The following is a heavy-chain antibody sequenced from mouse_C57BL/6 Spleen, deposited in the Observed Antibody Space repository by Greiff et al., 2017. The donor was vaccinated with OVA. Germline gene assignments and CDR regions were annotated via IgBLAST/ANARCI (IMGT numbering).Heavy chain of an antibody. Sequence: EVQGVESGGGLVKPGGSLKLSCAASGFTFSDYGMHWVRQAPEQGLEWVAYISSGSSTIYYADTVKGRFTISRDNAKNTLFLQMTSLRSEDTAMYYCAREVTRYFDVWGTGTTVTVSS. D-gene: IGHD2-2*01. CDR1: GFTFSDYG. J-gene: IGHJ1*03. V-gene: IGHV5-17*01. CDR3: AREVTRYFDV. CDR2: ISSGSSTI.